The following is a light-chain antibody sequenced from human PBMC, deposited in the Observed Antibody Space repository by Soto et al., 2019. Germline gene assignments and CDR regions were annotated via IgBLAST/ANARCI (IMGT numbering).Light chain of an antibody. J-gene: IGKJ5*01. V-gene: IGKV1-5*01. CDR2: DAS. CDR3: QQRSNWPIT. CDR1: QSISSW. Sequence: DIQMTQSPSTLSASVGDRVTITCRASQSISSWLAWYQQKPGKAPKLLIYDASNRPTDIPARFSGSGSGTDFTLTISSLEPEDFAVYYCQQRSNWPITFGQGTRLEIK.